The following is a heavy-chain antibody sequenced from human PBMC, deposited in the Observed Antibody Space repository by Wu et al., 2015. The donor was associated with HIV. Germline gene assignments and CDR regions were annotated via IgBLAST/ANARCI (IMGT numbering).Heavy chain of an antibody. CDR1: GYTFTSYD. J-gene: IGHJ4*02. D-gene: IGHD2-2*01. CDR2: MNPRTGNL. CDR3: ARVGCSTTSCWYYFDY. V-gene: IGHV1-8*01. Sequence: QVQLVQSGAEVKKPGASVKVSCKASGYTFTSYDINWVRQATGQGLEWMGWMNPRTGNLGYAQKFQGRVTMTIDTSTTTAYMEVKNLTSDDTAVYYCARVGCSTTSCWYYFDYWAREPWSPSP.